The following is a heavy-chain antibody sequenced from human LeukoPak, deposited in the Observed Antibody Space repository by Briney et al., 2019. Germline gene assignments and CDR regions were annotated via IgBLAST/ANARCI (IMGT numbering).Heavy chain of an antibody. J-gene: IGHJ5*02. Sequence: SETLSLTCTVSGGSISSSSYYWGWIRQPPGKGLEWIGEINHSGSTNYNPSLKSRVTISVDTSKNQFSLKLSSVTAADTAVYYCARLSPFRGYSYGFRIEVWFDPWGQGTLVTVSS. CDR1: GGSISSSSYY. V-gene: IGHV4-39*07. D-gene: IGHD5-18*01. CDR3: ARLSPFRGYSYGFRIEVWFDP. CDR2: INHSGST.